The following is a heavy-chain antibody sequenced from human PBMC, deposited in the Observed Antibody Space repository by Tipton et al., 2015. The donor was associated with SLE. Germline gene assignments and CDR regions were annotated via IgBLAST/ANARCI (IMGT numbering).Heavy chain of an antibody. V-gene: IGHV4-39*07. CDR3: ARVQAYEGFDP. Sequence: TLSLTCTVSNGSITSLYDYWGWVRQPPGKGLEWIGSIYYSGSTYYNPSLKSRVTISVDTSKNQFSLKLSSVTAADTAVYYCARVQAYEGFDPWGQGTLVTVSS. D-gene: IGHD3-16*01. J-gene: IGHJ5*02. CDR2: IYYSGST. CDR1: NGSITSLYDY.